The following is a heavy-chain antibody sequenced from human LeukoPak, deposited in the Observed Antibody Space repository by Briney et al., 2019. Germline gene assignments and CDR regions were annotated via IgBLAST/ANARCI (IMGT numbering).Heavy chain of an antibody. CDR2: IIPIFGTA. Sequence: SVKVSCKASGGTFSSYAISWVRQAPGQGLEWMGGIIPIFGTANYAQKFQGRVTITADESTSTAYMELSSLRSEDTAVYYCARGPPDFWSGREYYFDYWGPGTLVTASS. D-gene: IGHD3-3*01. CDR3: ARGPPDFWSGREYYFDY. CDR1: GGTFSSYA. V-gene: IGHV1-69*13. J-gene: IGHJ4*02.